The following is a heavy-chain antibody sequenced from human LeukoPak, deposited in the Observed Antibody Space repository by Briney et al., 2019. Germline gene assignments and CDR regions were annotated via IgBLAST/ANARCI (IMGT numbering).Heavy chain of an antibody. J-gene: IGHJ4*02. CDR3: ARNQRRLDY. CDR2: IKQDGSEK. V-gene: IGHV3-7*01. CDR1: GFTFSTYW. Sequence: GGSLRLSCAASGFTFSTYWMSWVRQAPGKGLELVANIKQDGSEKYVDSVKGRFTISRDNAKNSLYLKVNSLRAEDTAVYYCARNQRRLDYWGQGTLVTVSS. D-gene: IGHD1-14*01.